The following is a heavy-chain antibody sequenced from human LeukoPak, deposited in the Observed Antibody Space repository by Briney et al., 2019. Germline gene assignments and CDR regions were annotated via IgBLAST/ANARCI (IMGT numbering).Heavy chain of an antibody. V-gene: IGHV3-7*05. CDR1: GFTFSTYW. CDR2: IKQDGSDK. CDR3: ARWSGSYY. D-gene: IGHD1-26*01. Sequence: PGGSLRLSCAASGFTFSTYWMSWVRQAPGKGLEWVADIKQDGSDKYYVDSVRGRFTISRDNAKNSLFLQMNSLRAEDTAVYYCARWSGSYYWGQGTLVTVSS. J-gene: IGHJ4*02.